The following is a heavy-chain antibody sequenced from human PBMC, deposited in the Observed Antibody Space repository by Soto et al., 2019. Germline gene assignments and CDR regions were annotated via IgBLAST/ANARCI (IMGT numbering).Heavy chain of an antibody. CDR3: ASMGSEIVVVTGATCYMDV. V-gene: IGHV3-48*01. J-gene: IGHJ6*03. D-gene: IGHD2-2*01. CDR2: ISSSSSTI. CDR1: GFTSSSYS. Sequence: EGSLRLCYAASGFTSSSYSMIWVRQAPGKGLEWVSYISSSSSTIYYADSVKGRFTISRDNAKNSLYLQMNSLRAEDTAVYYCASMGSEIVVVTGATCYMDVSGKGTTGSVSS.